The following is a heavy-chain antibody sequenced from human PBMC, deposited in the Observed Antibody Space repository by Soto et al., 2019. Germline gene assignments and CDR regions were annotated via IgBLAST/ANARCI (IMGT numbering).Heavy chain of an antibody. V-gene: IGHV1-2*04. CDR2: INPNSGGT. Sequence: GASVKVTCKASRYTFTGDYMHWVRQAPGQGLEWMGWINPNSGGTNYAQKFQGWVTMTRATPISPAYMELSRLRSDDTAVYYCARGSIVLMVYANNWFDPWGQGTLVTVSS. J-gene: IGHJ5*02. CDR3: ARGSIVLMVYANNWFDP. D-gene: IGHD2-8*01. CDR1: RYTFTGDY.